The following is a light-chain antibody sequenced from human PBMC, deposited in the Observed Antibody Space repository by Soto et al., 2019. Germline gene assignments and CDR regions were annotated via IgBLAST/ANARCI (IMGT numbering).Light chain of an antibody. J-gene: IGKJ2*01. V-gene: IGKV3-15*01. CDR2: DAS. CDR3: HQYNSWPLST. CDR1: QSVGGN. Sequence: EIVMTQSPATLSVSPGERATLSCRASQSVGGNLSWYQQRPGRAPRLLIYDASTRATAIPARCSGSGSGTEFTLTISSRQSEDFAPYYCHQYNSWPLSTFGQGTKLEIK.